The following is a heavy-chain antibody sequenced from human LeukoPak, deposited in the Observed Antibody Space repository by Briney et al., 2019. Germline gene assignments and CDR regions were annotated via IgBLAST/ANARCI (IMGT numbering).Heavy chain of an antibody. CDR1: GFTFSTYG. CDR2: ISSSSSTI. Sequence: PGGSLRLSCAASGFTFSTYGMNWVRQAPGKGLEWVSYISSSSSTIYYADSVKGRFTISRDNAKNSLYLQMNSLRAEDTAVYYCAREYYDFWSGYNRGYFDYWGQGTLVTVSS. D-gene: IGHD3-3*01. J-gene: IGHJ4*02. CDR3: AREYYDFWSGYNRGYFDY. V-gene: IGHV3-48*01.